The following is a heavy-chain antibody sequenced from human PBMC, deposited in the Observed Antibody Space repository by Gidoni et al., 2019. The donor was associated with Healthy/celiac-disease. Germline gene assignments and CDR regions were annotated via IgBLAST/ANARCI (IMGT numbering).Heavy chain of an antibody. CDR1: GFTFNTYA. J-gene: IGHJ4*02. CDR2: ISGGGGST. V-gene: IGHV3-23*01. CDR3: ASAQGYFDY. Sequence: EVQLLESGGGLVQPGGSLSLSCAASGFTFNTYAMTWVRQAPGKGLDWVSAISGGGGSTYYADSVRGRFTISRDNSKNTLSLQMNSLRAEDTAVYYCASAQGYFDYWGQGTLVTVSS.